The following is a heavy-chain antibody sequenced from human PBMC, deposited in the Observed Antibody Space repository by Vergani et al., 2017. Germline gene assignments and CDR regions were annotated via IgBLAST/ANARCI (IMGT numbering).Heavy chain of an antibody. J-gene: IGHJ6*02. Sequence: QVQLVESGGGVVQPGRSLRLSCAASGFTFSSYGMHWFRQAPGKGLEWVAVISYDGSNKYYADSVKGRFTISRDNAKNTLYHRMNSLRAEDTALYYCAKDTNHYDFWGGPRTTYYYYGMDVWGQGP. CDR2: ISYDGSNK. CDR1: GFTFSSYG. D-gene: IGHD3-3*01. CDR3: AKDTNHYDFWGGPRTTYYYYGMDV. V-gene: IGHV3-30*18.